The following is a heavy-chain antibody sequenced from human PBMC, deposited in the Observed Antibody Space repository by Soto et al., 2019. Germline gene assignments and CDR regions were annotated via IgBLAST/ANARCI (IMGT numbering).Heavy chain of an antibody. CDR3: AGIRIAAAGGGLEV. V-gene: IGHV4-30-2*01. D-gene: IGHD6-13*01. CDR1: GGSINSGDYA. CDR2: IYHSGST. J-gene: IGHJ6*02. Sequence: LQLQESGSGLVKPSQTLSLTCGVSGGSINSGDYAWSWIRQPPGKGLEWMGYIYHSGSTYYNPSLKSRVTILVDRSKNQFSLKLSSVTAADTAVYYCAGIRIAAAGGGLEVWGQGTTVTVSS.